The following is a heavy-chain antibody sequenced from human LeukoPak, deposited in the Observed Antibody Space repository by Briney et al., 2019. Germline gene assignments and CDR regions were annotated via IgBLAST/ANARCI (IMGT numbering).Heavy chain of an antibody. J-gene: IGHJ6*02. CDR2: IYYSGST. V-gene: IGHV4-39*01. CDR1: GGSISSSSYY. D-gene: IGHD6-6*01. CDR3: ARHDWIAARFRYGMDV. Sequence: PSETLSLTCTVSGGSISSSSYYWGWIRQPPGKGLEWIGSIYYSGSTYYNPSLKSRVTISVDTSKNQFSLKLSSVTAADTAVYYCARHDWIAARFRYGMDVWGQGTTVTVSS.